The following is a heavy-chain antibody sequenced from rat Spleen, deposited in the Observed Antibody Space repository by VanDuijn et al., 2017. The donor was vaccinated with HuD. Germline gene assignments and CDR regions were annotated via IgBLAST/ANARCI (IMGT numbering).Heavy chain of an antibody. CDR3: TTLSNWFPY. J-gene: IGHJ3*01. D-gene: IGHD3-2*01. CDR1: GFTFSDFY. Sequence: EVQLVESDGGLVQPGRSLKLSCAASGFTFSDFYMSWVRQAPTKGLEWVATISYDGSKIYYRDSVKGRFTIYRDNAKSTLYLQLDSLRSEDTATYYCTTLSNWFPYWGQGTLVTVSS. CDR2: ISYDGSKI. V-gene: IGHV5-29*01.